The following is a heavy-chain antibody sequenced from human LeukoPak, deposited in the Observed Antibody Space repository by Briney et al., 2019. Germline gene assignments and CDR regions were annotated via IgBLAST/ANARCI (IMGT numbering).Heavy chain of an antibody. J-gene: IGHJ4*02. Sequence: ASVKVSCKASGYTFTGYYMHWVRQAPGQGLEWMGWINPNSGGTNYAQKFQGRVTMTRDTSISIAYMELSRLRSDDTAVYYCARAQSSISSGYYDLWYFDYWGQGTLVTVSS. CDR3: ARAQSSISSGYYDLWYFDY. CDR1: GYTFTGYY. D-gene: IGHD3-22*01. V-gene: IGHV1-2*02. CDR2: INPNSGGT.